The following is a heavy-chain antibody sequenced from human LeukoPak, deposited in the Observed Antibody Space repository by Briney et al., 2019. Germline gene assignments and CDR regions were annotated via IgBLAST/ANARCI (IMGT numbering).Heavy chain of an antibody. D-gene: IGHD3-10*01. Sequence: PSETLSLTCTVSGGSITSSNYYWGWIRQPPGKGLEWIGTMYSSGSTYHNPSLKSRVTMSVDTSKNQFSLRLSSVTAADTAVYYCARPAAPGTFYYYMTSGAKGPRSPSP. CDR1: GGSITSSNYY. J-gene: IGHJ6*03. V-gene: IGHV4-39*01. CDR3: ARPAAPGTFYYYMTS. CDR2: MYSSGST.